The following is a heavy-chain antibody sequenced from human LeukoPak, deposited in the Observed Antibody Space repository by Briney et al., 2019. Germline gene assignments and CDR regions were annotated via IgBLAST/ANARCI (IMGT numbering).Heavy chain of an antibody. CDR2: VYYSGST. CDR1: GFTFSDYY. Sequence: PGGSLRLSCAASGFTFSDYYMSWIRQAPGKGLEWIGNVYYSGSTNYNPSLKSRVTISVDTSKNQFSLKLSSVTAADTAMYYCARGISSSWYPIDYWGQGTLVAVSS. J-gene: IGHJ4*02. V-gene: IGHV4-59*01. D-gene: IGHD6-13*01. CDR3: ARGISSSWYPIDY.